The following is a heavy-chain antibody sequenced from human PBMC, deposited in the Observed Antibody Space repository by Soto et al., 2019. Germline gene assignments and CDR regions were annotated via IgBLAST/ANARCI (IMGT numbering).Heavy chain of an antibody. CDR2: ISAYNGNT. CDR3: AVSWAQSRYYYYGMDV. V-gene: IGHV1-18*01. J-gene: IGHJ6*02. CDR1: GYTFTSYG. Sequence: QVQLVQSGAEVKKPGASVKVSCKASGYTFTSYGISWVRQAPGQGLEWMGWISAYNGNTNYAQKLQGRVTMTTDTXTXRAYMELRSLRSDDTAVYYCAVSWAQSRYYYYGMDVWGQGTTVTVSS. D-gene: IGHD1-26*01.